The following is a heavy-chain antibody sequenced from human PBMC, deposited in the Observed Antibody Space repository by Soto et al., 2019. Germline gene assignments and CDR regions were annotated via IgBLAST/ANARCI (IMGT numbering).Heavy chain of an antibody. CDR1: GFTFSSYG. J-gene: IGHJ6*02. D-gene: IGHD3-22*01. V-gene: IGHV3-33*01. Sequence: GESLKISCAASGFTFSSYGMHWVRQAPGKGLEWVAVIWYDGSNKYYADSVKGRFTISRDNSKNTLYLQMNSLRAEDTAVYYCARDLWNYYDSSGYYRYGKYYYYYGMDVWGQGTTVTVSS. CDR3: ARDLWNYYDSSGYYRYGKYYYYYGMDV. CDR2: IWYDGSNK.